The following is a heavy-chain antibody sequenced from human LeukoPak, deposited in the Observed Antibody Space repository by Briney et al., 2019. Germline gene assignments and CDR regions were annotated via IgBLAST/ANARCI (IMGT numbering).Heavy chain of an antibody. CDR1: GFIFSSYA. D-gene: IGHD3-22*01. CDR3: AKDGDYYDSGGYSSFFDY. Sequence: GGSLRLSCAASGFIFSSYAMGWVRQAPGKGLEWVSAISSSGGSAYYADSVKGRFSISRDDSKNTLSLHVNNLRAEDTAVYYCAKDGDYYDSGGYSSFFDYWGQGTLVTVSS. J-gene: IGHJ4*02. CDR2: ISSSGGSA. V-gene: IGHV3-23*01.